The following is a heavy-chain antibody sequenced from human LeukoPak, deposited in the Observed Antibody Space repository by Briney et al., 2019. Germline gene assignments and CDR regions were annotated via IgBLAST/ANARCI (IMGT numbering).Heavy chain of an antibody. J-gene: IGHJ5*02. D-gene: IGHD3-10*01. CDR3: AREAHYGSGELNWFDP. CDR2: IYTSGST. CDR1: GGSISSYY. Sequence: ASETLSLTCTVSGGSISSYYWSWIRQPAGKGLEWIGRIYTSGSTNYNPSLKSRVTMSVDTSKNQFSLKLSSVTAADTAVYYCAREAHYGSGELNWFDPWGQGTLVTVSS. V-gene: IGHV4-4*07.